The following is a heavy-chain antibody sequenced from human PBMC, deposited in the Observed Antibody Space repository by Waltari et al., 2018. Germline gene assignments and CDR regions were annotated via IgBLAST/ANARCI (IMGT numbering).Heavy chain of an antibody. CDR1: GGPIRSHY. J-gene: IGHJ6*02. CDR3: ARTIVATFGATMDV. D-gene: IGHD5-12*01. V-gene: IGHV4-59*11. CDR2: IYYSGST. Sequence: QVQLQESGPGLVQPSETLSPTCTVSGGPIRSHYWSWIRKPPGKGLEWIGYIYYSGSTNYNPSLKSRVTISVDTSKNQFSLKLSSVTAADTAVYYCARTIVATFGATMDVWGQGTTVTVSS.